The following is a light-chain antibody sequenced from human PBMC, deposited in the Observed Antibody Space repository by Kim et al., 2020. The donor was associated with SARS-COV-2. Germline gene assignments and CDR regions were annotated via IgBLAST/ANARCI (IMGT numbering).Light chain of an antibody. V-gene: IGLV3-1*01. J-gene: IGLJ3*02. CDR1: KLGDKY. CDR2: QDS. Sequence: YELTQPPSVSVSPGQTASITCSGDKLGDKYACWYQQKPGQSPVLVIYQDSKRPSGIPERFSGSNSGNTATLTISGTQAMDEADYYCQAWDSSTASVFGGGTQLTVL. CDR3: QAWDSSTASV.